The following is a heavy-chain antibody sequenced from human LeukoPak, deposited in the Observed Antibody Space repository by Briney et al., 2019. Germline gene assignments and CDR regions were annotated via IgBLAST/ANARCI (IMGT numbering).Heavy chain of an antibody. D-gene: IGHD3-9*01. CDR3: ARHVWLQPFDY. CDR2: IYYSGST. V-gene: IGHV4-59*08. J-gene: IGHJ4*02. CDR1: GGSMNSYY. Sequence: SETLSLTCSVSGGSMNSYYWSWIRQSPGKGLEWIGYIYYSGSTNYNPSLMSRVTISVDTSKNQFSLKLSSVTAADTAVYYCARHVWLQPFDYWGQGTLVTVSS.